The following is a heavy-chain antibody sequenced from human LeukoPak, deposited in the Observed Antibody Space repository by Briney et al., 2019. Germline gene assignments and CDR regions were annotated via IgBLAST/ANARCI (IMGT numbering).Heavy chain of an antibody. CDR3: ARAPTVLVGYCSSSSCQADY. CDR2: ISYDGSNK. J-gene: IGHJ4*02. CDR1: GFTFSSYA. V-gene: IGHV3-30-3*01. Sequence: PGRSLRLSCAASGFTFSSYAMHWVRQAPGKGLEWVAVISYDGSNKYYADSVKGRFTISRDNSKNTLYLQMNSLRVEDTAVYYCARAPTVLVGYCSSSSCQADYWGQGTLVTVSS. D-gene: IGHD2-2*01.